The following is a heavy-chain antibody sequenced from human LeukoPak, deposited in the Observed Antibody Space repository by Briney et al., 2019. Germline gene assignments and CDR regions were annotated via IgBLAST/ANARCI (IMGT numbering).Heavy chain of an antibody. V-gene: IGHV3-66*01. CDR2: IYSGGST. Sequence: GGSLRLSCAASGFTFSSYGMHWVRQAPGKGLEWVSVIYSGGSTYYADSVKGRFTISRDNSKNTLYLQMNSLRAEDTAVYYCARRQPLGYCSGGSCYSGYYYYGMDVWGQGTTVTVSS. J-gene: IGHJ6*02. D-gene: IGHD2-15*01. CDR1: GFTFSSYG. CDR3: ARRQPLGYCSGGSCYSGYYYYGMDV.